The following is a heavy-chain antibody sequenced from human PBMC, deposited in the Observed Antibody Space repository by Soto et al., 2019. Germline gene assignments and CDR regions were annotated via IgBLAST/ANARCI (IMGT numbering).Heavy chain of an antibody. CDR2: ISGSGGST. CDR3: AKMSGSQTYYYGMDV. D-gene: IGHD3-3*01. J-gene: IGHJ6*02. Sequence: VGSLRLSCAASGFTFSSYAMSWVRQAPGKGLEWVSAISGSGGSTYYADSVKGRFTISRDNSKNTLYLQMNSLRAEDTAVYYCAKMSGSQTYYYGMDVCGQRTTVAVSS. V-gene: IGHV3-23*01. CDR1: GFTFSSYA.